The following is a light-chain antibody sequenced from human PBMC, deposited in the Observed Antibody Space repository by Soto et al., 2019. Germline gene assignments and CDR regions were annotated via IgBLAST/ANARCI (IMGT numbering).Light chain of an antibody. J-gene: IGLJ2*01. CDR3: SSYTSSSTLGHVV. V-gene: IGLV2-14*01. CDR2: DVS. Sequence: QSALTQPASVSGSPGQSITISCTGTSSEVGGYNYVSWYQQHPGKAPKFMIYDVSNRPSGVSNRFSGSKSGNTASLTISGLQAEDEADYYCSSYTSSSTLGHVVFGGGTKLTVL. CDR1: SSEVGGYNY.